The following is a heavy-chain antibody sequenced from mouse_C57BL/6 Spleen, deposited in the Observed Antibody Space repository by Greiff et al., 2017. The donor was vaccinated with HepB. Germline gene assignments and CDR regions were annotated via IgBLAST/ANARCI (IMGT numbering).Heavy chain of an antibody. V-gene: IGHV1-80*01. CDR2: IYPGDGDT. Sequence: VQRVESGAELVKPGASVKISCKASGYAFSSYWMNWVKQRPGKGLEWIGQIYPGDGDTNYNGKFKGKATLTADKSSSTAYMQLSSLTSEDSAVYFCAREGTTVVAHDYWGQGTTLTVSS. J-gene: IGHJ2*01. CDR3: AREGTTVVAHDY. D-gene: IGHD1-1*01. CDR1: GYAFSSYW.